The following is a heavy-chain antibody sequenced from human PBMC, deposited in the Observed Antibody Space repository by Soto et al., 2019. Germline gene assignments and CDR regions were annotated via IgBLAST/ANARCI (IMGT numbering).Heavy chain of an antibody. CDR2: ISYDGSNK. CDR3: AREGIVVVPAAQLYYYYGMDV. CDR1: GFTFSSYA. Sequence: GGSLRLSCAASGFTFSSYAMHWVRQAPGKGLEWVAVISYDGSNKYYADSVKGRFTISRDNSKNTLYLQMNSLRAEDTAVYYCAREGIVVVPAAQLYYYYGMDVWGQGTTVTVSS. V-gene: IGHV3-30-3*01. J-gene: IGHJ6*02. D-gene: IGHD2-2*01.